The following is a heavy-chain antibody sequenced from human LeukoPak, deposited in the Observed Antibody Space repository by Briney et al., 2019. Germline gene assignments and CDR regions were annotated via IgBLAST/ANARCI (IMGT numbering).Heavy chain of an antibody. Sequence: SETLSLTCTVSGGSISSSSYYWGWIRQPPGKGLEWIGSIYYSGSTYYNPSLKSRVTISVDTSKNQFSLKLSSVTAADTAVYYCARGTPTSPKRIAARPRKGFDPWGQGTLVTVSS. CDR1: GGSISSSSYY. D-gene: IGHD6-6*01. J-gene: IGHJ5*02. V-gene: IGHV4-39*01. CDR2: IYYSGST. CDR3: ARGTPTSPKRIAARPRKGFDP.